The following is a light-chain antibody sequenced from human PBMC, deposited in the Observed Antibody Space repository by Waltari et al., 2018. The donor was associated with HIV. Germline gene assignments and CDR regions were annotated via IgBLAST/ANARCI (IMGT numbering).Light chain of an antibody. CDR1: QPISNW. CDR2: RAS. V-gene: IGKV1-5*03. J-gene: IGKJ5*01. Sequence: DLHMTQSPSTLSAFVGDRVFITCRASQPISNWLAWYQQKPGKAPKLLIHRASILESGVSSRFSGSGSGTEFTLIIDTLQVDDFATYYCQQYHTDPSFGQGTRLEFK. CDR3: QQYHTDPS.